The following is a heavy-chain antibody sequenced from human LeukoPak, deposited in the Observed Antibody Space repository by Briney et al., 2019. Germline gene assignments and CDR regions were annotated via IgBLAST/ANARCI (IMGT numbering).Heavy chain of an antibody. J-gene: IGHJ4*02. V-gene: IGHV4-4*07. CDR3: AREARGGSTYFDN. Sequence: NASETLSLTCTVSGGSMSGYFWAWIRRPAGKGLEWIGRIYSSGTTNYNLSLKSRVTMSLDTSKNQFSLSLTSVTAADAAVYYCAREARGGSTYFDNWGQGTLVTVSS. D-gene: IGHD1-26*01. CDR1: GGSMSGYF. CDR2: IYSSGTT.